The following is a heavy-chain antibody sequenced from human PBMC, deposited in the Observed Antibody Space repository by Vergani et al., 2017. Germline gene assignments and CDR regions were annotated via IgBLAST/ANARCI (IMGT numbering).Heavy chain of an antibody. CDR1: GGSISSSSYY. V-gene: IGHV4-39*07. CDR2: INHSGST. Sequence: QLQLQESGPGLVKPSETLSLTCTVSGGSISSSSYYWGWIRQPPGKGLEWIGEINHSGSTNYNPSLKSRVTISVDTSKNQFSLKLSSVTAADTAVYYCASLSLYDSSGYYLGFHRYYFDYWGQGTLVTVSS. J-gene: IGHJ4*02. D-gene: IGHD3-22*01. CDR3: ASLSLYDSSGYYLGFHRYYFDY.